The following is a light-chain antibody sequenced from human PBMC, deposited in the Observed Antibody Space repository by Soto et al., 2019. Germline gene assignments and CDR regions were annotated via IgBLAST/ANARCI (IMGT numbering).Light chain of an antibody. CDR2: GAS. V-gene: IGKV3-15*01. CDR3: QQYNNWPPNP. CDR1: QSVSSN. Sequence: EIVMTQSPATLSVSPGERATLSCRASQSVSSNLAWYQQKPGQAPRLLIYGASTRATGIPARFSGSGSGTEFKLTIISMQYEYFEVYYCQQYNNWPPNPFGKGTKMQIK. J-gene: IGKJ2*01.